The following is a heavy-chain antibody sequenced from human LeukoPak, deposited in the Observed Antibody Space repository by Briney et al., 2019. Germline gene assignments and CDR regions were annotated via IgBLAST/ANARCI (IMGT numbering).Heavy chain of an antibody. CDR1: GFTLSDHY. V-gene: IGHV3-72*01. CDR2: TRNKANSYTT. J-gene: IGHJ4*02. D-gene: IGHD3-10*01. CDR3: ARALGGPNDY. Sequence: PGGSLRLSCAASGFTLSDHYMDWVRQAPGKGLEWVGRTRNKANSYTTEYAASVKGRFTISRDDSKNSLYLQMNSLKTEDTAVYYCARALGGPNDYWGQGTLVTVSS.